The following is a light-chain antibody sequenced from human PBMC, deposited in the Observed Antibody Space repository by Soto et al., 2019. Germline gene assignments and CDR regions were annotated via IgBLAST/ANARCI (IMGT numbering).Light chain of an antibody. Sequence: EIVMTQSPATLSVSPGERATLSCRASQSVSSNLAWYQQKPGQSPRPLLYGASTRATGIPARFSGSGSGTEFTLTISSLQSEDFAVYYCQQYNKWPRTFGQGTKVEIK. V-gene: IGKV3-15*01. CDR1: QSVSSN. CDR3: QQYNKWPRT. CDR2: GAS. J-gene: IGKJ1*01.